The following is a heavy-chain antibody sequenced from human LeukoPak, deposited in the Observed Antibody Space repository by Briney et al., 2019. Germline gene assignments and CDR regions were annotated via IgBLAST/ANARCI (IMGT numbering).Heavy chain of an antibody. D-gene: IGHD1-26*01. J-gene: IGHJ5*02. V-gene: IGHV1-2*06. Sequence: ASVTVSCKASGYTFTGHFIQWVRQAPGQGPEWMGRIDPNDGGTNYAQKFQGRVTMTRDTSISTAYMKLSSLRSDDTAVYYCARGSDSGTPRWFEPWGQGTLVTV. CDR2: IDPNDGGT. CDR1: GYTFTGHF. CDR3: ARGSDSGTPRWFEP.